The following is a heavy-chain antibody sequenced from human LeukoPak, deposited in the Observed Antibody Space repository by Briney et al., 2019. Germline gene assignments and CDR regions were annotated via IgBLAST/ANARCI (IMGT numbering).Heavy chain of an antibody. CDR1: GFTFSSYS. J-gene: IGHJ6*04. Sequence: GGSLRLSCAASGFTFSSYSMNWVRQAPGKGLEWVSYISSSGSTIYYAGSGKGRFTISRDNDKNSLYLQMNSLRAEDTAVYYCARAPAIYYYGSGSYLDVWGKGTTVTISS. CDR3: ARAPAIYYYGSGSYLDV. D-gene: IGHD3-10*01. CDR2: ISSSGSTI. V-gene: IGHV3-48*04.